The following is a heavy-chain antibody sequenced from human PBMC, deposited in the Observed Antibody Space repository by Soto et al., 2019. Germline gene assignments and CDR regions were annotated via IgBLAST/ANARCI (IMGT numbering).Heavy chain of an antibody. CDR2: FNPTSGIK. CDR1: GYTFINYY. Sequence: QVQLVQSGAEVKKPGASVKLSCKASGYTFINYYIHWVRQAPGQGLEWMGIFNPTSGIKKYAQKFQGRVTLTMDTSTRTVYMELSSLRFDDTAVYYCARDLAAGDYWGQGTLVTVSS. CDR3: ARDLAAGDY. V-gene: IGHV1-46*01. J-gene: IGHJ4*02. D-gene: IGHD6-13*01.